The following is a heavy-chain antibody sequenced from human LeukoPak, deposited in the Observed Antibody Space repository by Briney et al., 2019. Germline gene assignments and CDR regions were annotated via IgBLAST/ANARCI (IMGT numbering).Heavy chain of an antibody. Sequence: GGSLRLSCAASGFTFSSYAMHWVRQAPGKGLEWVAVISYDGSNKYYADSVKGRFTISRDNSKNTLYLQMNSLRAEDTAVYYCARDYPLGGFGLLWFGESQVPIWGQGTMVTVSS. V-gene: IGHV3-30-3*01. CDR3: ARDYPLGGFGLLWFGESQVPI. J-gene: IGHJ3*02. D-gene: IGHD3-10*01. CDR1: GFTFSSYA. CDR2: ISYDGSNK.